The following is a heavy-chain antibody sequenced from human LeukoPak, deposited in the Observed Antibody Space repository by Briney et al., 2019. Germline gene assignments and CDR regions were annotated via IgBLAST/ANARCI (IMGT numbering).Heavy chain of an antibody. CDR2: ISGSGGST. CDR1: GFTFSSYA. CDR3: AKARGIVVVPAAMAFDY. D-gene: IGHD2-2*01. V-gene: IGHV3-23*01. J-gene: IGHJ4*02. Sequence: GGCLRLSCAASGFTFSSYAMSWVSQAPGMWLQWVSAISGSGGSTYYADSVKGRFTISRDNSKNTLYLQMNSLRAEDTAVYYCAKARGIVVVPAAMAFDYWGQGTLVTVSS.